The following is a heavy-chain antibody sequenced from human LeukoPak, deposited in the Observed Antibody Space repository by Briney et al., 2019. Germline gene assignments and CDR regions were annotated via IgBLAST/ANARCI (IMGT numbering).Heavy chain of an antibody. CDR1: GGSNNSGGYY. V-gene: IGHV4-30-2*01. D-gene: IGHD6-13*01. CDR3: ARGDSSSLLYDY. Sequence: SETLSFTCTVSGGSNNSGGYYWSWIRQPPGKGLEWIGYIYHSGSTYYNPSLKSRVTISVDRSKNQFSLKLSSVTAADTAVYYCARGDSSSLLYDYWGQGTLVTVSS. CDR2: IYHSGST. J-gene: IGHJ4*02.